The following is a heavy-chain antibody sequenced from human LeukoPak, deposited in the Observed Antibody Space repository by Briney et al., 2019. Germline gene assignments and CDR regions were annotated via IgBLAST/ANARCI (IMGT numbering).Heavy chain of an antibody. CDR1: GFTFSSYW. Sequence: GGSLRLSCAASGFTFSSYWMRWVRHAPGKGLVWVSRINSDGSSTSYADSVKGRFTISRDNAKNTLYLQMNSLRAEDAAVYYCARGKIYCSSTSCLGDYGMDVGGKGTTVTVSS. CDR3: ARGKIYCSSTSCLGDYGMDV. J-gene: IGHJ6*04. CDR2: INSDGSST. V-gene: IGHV3-74*01. D-gene: IGHD2-2*01.